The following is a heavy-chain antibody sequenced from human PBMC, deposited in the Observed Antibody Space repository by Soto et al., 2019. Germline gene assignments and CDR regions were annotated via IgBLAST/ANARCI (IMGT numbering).Heavy chain of an antibody. V-gene: IGHV3-21*01. Sequence: GGSLRLSCAASGFTFSSYSMNWVRQAPGKGLEWVSSISSSISYIYYADSVKGRFTISRDNAQNSLYLQMNSLRAEDTAVYYCARDRGYESDYWGQGTLATVSS. CDR2: ISSSISYI. CDR3: ARDRGYESDY. D-gene: IGHD5-12*01. J-gene: IGHJ4*02. CDR1: GFTFSSYS.